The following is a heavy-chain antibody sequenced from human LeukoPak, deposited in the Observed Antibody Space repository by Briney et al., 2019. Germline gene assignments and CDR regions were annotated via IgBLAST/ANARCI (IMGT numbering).Heavy chain of an antibody. V-gene: IGHV4-4*07. CDR2: IYISGST. Sequence: SETLSLTCTVSGGSISSYYWSWIRQPAGKGLEWIGRIYISGSTNYNPSLKSRVTMSVDTSKNQFSLKLSSVTAADTAVYYCARVTGYMIEDYFDNWGQGTLVTVSS. CDR3: ARVTGYMIEDYFDN. CDR1: GGSISSYY. J-gene: IGHJ4*02. D-gene: IGHD3-22*01.